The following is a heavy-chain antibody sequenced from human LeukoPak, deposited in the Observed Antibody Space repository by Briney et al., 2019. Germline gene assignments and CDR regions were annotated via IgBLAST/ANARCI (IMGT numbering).Heavy chain of an antibody. J-gene: IGHJ4*02. CDR2: INTYNGNT. D-gene: IGHD1-14*01. CDR1: GYTFISYG. Sequence: ASVKVSCKASGYTFISYGISWVRQAPGQGLEWMGWINTYNGNTDCAQKFQGRVTMTTDTSSSTAYMELRSLRSDDTAVYYCARDKLSGNHDFDYWGQGTLVTVSS. V-gene: IGHV1-18*01. CDR3: ARDKLSGNHDFDY.